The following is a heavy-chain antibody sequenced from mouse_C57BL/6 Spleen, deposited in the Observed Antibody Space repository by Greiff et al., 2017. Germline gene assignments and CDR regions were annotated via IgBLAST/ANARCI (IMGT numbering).Heavy chain of an antibody. V-gene: IGHV1-80*01. CDR3: ARRRAYDYESYFDY. Sequence: VQLQQSGAELVKPGASVKISCKASGYAFSSYWLNWVKQRPGKGLEWIGQIYPGDGDTNYNGKFKGKATLTADKSSSTAYMQLSSLTSEDSAVYFWARRRAYDYESYFDYWGQGTTLTVSS. CDR1: GYAFSSYW. J-gene: IGHJ2*01. D-gene: IGHD2-4*01. CDR2: IYPGDGDT.